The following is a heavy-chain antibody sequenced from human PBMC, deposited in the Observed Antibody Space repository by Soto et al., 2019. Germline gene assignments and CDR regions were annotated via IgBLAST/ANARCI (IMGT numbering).Heavy chain of an antibody. CDR1: GYTFTSYG. Sequence: GASVKVSCKASGYTFTSYGISWVRQAPGQGLEWMGWISAYNGNTNYAQKLQGRVTMTTDTSTSTAYMELRSLRSDDTAVYYCARERYYYDSSGYYAFDIWGQGTMVTV. D-gene: IGHD3-22*01. J-gene: IGHJ3*02. V-gene: IGHV1-18*01. CDR2: ISAYNGNT. CDR3: ARERYYYDSSGYYAFDI.